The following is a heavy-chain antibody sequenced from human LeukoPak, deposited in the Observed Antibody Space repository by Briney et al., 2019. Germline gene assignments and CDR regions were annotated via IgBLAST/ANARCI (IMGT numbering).Heavy chain of an antibody. D-gene: IGHD6-13*01. Sequence: SETLSLTCTVSGGSISSYYWSWIRQPAGKGLEWIGRIYTSGSTNYNPSLKSRVTMSVDTSKNQFSLKLSSVTAADTAVYYCARDPRIAADNHYYYYGMDVWGQGTTVTVSS. CDR1: GGSISSYY. J-gene: IGHJ6*02. V-gene: IGHV4-4*07. CDR2: IYTSGST. CDR3: ARDPRIAADNHYYYYGMDV.